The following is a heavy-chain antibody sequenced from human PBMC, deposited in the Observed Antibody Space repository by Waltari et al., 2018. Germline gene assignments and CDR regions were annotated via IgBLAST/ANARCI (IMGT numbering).Heavy chain of an antibody. Sequence: QVQLQQWGAGLLKPSETLSLTCAVYGGSFSGYYWGWFRQPPGKGLEGIGEINQSGDTNYNPSLRSRVTISVDTSKSQFSLKRSSVTAADTAVYYCARGRILWFGELLSFDYWGQGTLVTVSS. J-gene: IGHJ4*02. D-gene: IGHD3-10*01. V-gene: IGHV4-34*01. CDR3: ARGRILWFGELLSFDY. CDR1: GGSFSGYY. CDR2: INQSGDT.